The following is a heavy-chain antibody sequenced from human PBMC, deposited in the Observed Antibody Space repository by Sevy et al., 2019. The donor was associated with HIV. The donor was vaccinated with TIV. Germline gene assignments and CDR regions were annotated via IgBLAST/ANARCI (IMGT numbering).Heavy chain of an antibody. V-gene: IGHV3-21*01. Sequence: GGSLRLSCAASGFTFSSYSMNWVRQAPGKGLEWVSSISSSSSYIYYAYSVKGRFTISRDNAKNSLYLQMNSLRAEDTAVYYCSRDHYYDYIWGSYRSDYFDYWGQGTLVTVSS. D-gene: IGHD3-16*02. CDR3: SRDHYYDYIWGSYRSDYFDY. J-gene: IGHJ4*02. CDR1: GFTFSSYS. CDR2: ISSSSSYI.